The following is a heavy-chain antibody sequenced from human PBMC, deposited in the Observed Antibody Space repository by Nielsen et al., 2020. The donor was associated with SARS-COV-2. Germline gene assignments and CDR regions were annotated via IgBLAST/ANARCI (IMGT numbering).Heavy chain of an antibody. D-gene: IGHD1-26*01. V-gene: IGHV3-9*01. Sequence: SLKISCAASGFTFDDYAMHWVRQAPGKGLEWVSGISWNSGSIGYADSVKGRFTISRDNSKNTLYLQMNSLRAEDTAVYYCASIWSGSYYGAFDIWGQGTMVTVSS. J-gene: IGHJ3*02. CDR2: ISWNSGSI. CDR3: ASIWSGSYYGAFDI. CDR1: GFTFDDYA.